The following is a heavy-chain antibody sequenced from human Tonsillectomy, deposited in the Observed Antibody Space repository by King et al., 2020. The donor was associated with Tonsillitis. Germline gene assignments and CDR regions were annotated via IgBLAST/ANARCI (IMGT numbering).Heavy chain of an antibody. J-gene: IGHJ3*02. V-gene: IGHV4-39*01. CDR1: GGSISSSSYY. CDR2: IYYSGST. D-gene: IGHD2-21*02. Sequence: QLQESGPGLVKPSETLSLTCTVSGGSISSSSYYWGWIRQPPGKGLEWIGSIYYSGSTYYNPSLKSRVTISVDTSKNQFSLKLSSVTAADTAVYYCARRSVVVTAPPPFDAFDIWGQGTMVTVSS. CDR3: ARRSVVVTAPPPFDAFDI.